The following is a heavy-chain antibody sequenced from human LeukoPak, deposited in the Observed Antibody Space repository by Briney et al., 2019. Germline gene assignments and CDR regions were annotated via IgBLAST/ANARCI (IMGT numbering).Heavy chain of an antibody. D-gene: IGHD6-19*01. CDR3: ARDRNSGWFLISTYLFDY. CDR2: IKQDGSEK. J-gene: IGHJ4*02. V-gene: IGHV3-7*01. Sequence: GGSLRLSCAASGFTFSSYWMSWVRQAPGKGLEWVANIKQDGSEKYYVDSVKGRFTISRDNAKNSLYLQMNSLRAEDTAVYYCARDRNSGWFLISTYLFDYWGQGTLVTVSS. CDR1: GFTFSSYW.